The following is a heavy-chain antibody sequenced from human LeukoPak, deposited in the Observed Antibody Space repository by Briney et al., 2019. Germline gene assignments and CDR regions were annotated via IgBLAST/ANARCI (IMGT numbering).Heavy chain of an antibody. D-gene: IGHD5-18*01. CDR1: GYTFSDYY. J-gene: IGHJ6*02. V-gene: IGHV1-69*04. CDR3: ARAIGSTTDTAMIRYYYYGMDV. Sequence: GASVKVSCKASGYTFSDYYMHWVRQAPGQGLEWMGRIIPILGIANYAQKFQGRVTITADKSTSTAYMELSSLRSEDTAVYYCARAIGSTTDTAMIRYYYYGMDVWGQGTTVTVSS. CDR2: IIPILGIA.